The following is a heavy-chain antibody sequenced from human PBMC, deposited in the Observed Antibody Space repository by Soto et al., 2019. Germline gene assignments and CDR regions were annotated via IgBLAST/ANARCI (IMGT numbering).Heavy chain of an antibody. CDR3: ARASGKGAYFDY. D-gene: IGHD1-26*01. CDR1: GFTFSDHY. V-gene: IGHV3-72*01. CDR2: IRNKANSYTT. J-gene: IGHJ4*01. Sequence: EVQLVESGGGLVQPGGSQRLSCAASGFTFSDHYMDWVRQAPGKGLEWVGSIRNKANSYTTDYAASVKGRFTILRDDSKDSLYLQMNSLKTEATAIYYCARASGKGAYFDYWGHGTLATVSS.